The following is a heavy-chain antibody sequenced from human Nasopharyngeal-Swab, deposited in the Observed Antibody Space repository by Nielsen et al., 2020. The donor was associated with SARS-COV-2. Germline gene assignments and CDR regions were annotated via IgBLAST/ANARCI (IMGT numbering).Heavy chain of an antibody. CDR3: ARDGYSSRRTLDY. CDR2: IYYSGST. V-gene: IGHV4-59*01. Sequence: RQAPGKGLEWIGYIYYSGSTNYNPSLKRRVTISVDTSKNQFSLKLSSVTAADTAVYYCARDGYSSRRTLDYWGQGTLVTVSS. J-gene: IGHJ4*02. D-gene: IGHD6-13*01.